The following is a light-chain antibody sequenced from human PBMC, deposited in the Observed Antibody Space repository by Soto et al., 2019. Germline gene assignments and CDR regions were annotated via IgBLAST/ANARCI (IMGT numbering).Light chain of an antibody. CDR2: DAS. J-gene: IGKJ1*01. V-gene: IGKV1-5*01. CDR1: QSVSSW. Sequence: DIQMTQSPSTLSASVGDRVTITCRASQSVSSWLAWYQQKPGKAPKLLIYDASSLESEGPSRFSGSGSGTDFTLTISGLQPDDFATYYCQHYNSYSLAFGQGTKVEI. CDR3: QHYNSYSLA.